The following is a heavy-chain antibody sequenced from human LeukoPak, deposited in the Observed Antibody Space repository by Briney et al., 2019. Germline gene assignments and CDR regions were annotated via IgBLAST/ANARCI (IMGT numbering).Heavy chain of an antibody. CDR2: ISAYNGNT. V-gene: IGHV1-18*01. J-gene: IGHJ6*03. CDR3: ARQRLRYFDWLSMQYYYYYYMDV. CDR1: GYTFTSYG. D-gene: IGHD3-9*01. Sequence: RASVKVSCKASGYTFTSYGISWVRQAPGQGLEWMGWISAYNGNTNYAQKLQGRVTMTTDTSTSTAYMELRSLRSDDTAVYYCARQRLRYFDWLSMQYYYYYYMDVWAKGPRSPSP.